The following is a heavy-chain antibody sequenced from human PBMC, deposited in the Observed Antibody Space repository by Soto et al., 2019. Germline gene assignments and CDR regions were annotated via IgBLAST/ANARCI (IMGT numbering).Heavy chain of an antibody. CDR1: GYSFTSLD. J-gene: IGHJ4*02. V-gene: IGHV1-8*01. CDR3: ARGVTAGVDY. D-gene: IGHD1-26*01. Sequence: ASVKVSCKASGYSFTSLDINWVRQTTGQGLEWMGWMQPSSGRTGYAQKFQGRVTMARDTSINTAYMELSSLTSDDTAFYYCARGVTAGVDYWGQGTLVTVSS. CDR2: MQPSSGRT.